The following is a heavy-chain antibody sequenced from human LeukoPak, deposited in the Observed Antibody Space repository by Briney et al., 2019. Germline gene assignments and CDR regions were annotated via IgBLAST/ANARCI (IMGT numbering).Heavy chain of an antibody. V-gene: IGHV1-69*13. D-gene: IGHD3-22*01. CDR2: IIPIFGTA. CDR3: ARAVVSSGYYGDFDY. J-gene: IGHJ4*02. CDR1: GGTFSSYA. Sequence: SVKVSCKASGGTFSSYAISWVRQAPGQGLEWMGGIIPIFGTANYAQKFQGRVTITADEPTSTAYMELSSLRSEDTAVYYCARAVVSSGYYGDFDYWGQGTLVTVSS.